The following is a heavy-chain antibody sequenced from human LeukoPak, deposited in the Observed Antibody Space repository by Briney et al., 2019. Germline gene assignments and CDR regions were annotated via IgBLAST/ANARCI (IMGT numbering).Heavy chain of an antibody. V-gene: IGHV3-23*01. D-gene: IGHD7-27*01. J-gene: IGHJ4*02. CDR1: GFTFSSHA. Sequence: GGSLRLSCTASGFTFSSHAMTWVRQAPGKGLEWASSISGSGGSTHYADSVKGRFTISRDNSKNTVYLQMNSLRAEDTAVYYCAARNGGPYYFDYWGQGALVTVSS. CDR3: AARNGGPYYFDY. CDR2: ISGSGGST.